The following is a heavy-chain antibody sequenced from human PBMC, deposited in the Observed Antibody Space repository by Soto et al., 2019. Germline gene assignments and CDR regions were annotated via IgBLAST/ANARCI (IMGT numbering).Heavy chain of an antibody. CDR1: GFSFNSHW. Sequence: GGSLRLSCAASGFSFNSHWMHWVRQAPGKGLVWVSRINTDGSITMYADSVKARFTISRDNAKNTLFLQMNSLRAEDTAVYFCARDRYKFGPYVIDFGGQGTKVTVS. CDR3: ARDRYKFGPYVIDF. D-gene: IGHD5-18*01. V-gene: IGHV3-74*03. CDR2: INTDGSIT. J-gene: IGHJ6*02.